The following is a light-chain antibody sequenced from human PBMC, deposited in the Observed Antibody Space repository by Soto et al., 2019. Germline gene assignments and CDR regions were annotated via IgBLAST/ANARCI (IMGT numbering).Light chain of an antibody. CDR3: QQYSISPIT. J-gene: IGKJ5*01. Sequence: DIQMTQSPSTLSASVGDRVTITCRASQSISSWLAWYQQKPGKAPKSLIYKASSLESGVPSRFSGGGSGTEFTLTISSLQPDDFATYYCQQYSISPITFGQGTRLEIK. CDR2: KAS. CDR1: QSISSW. V-gene: IGKV1-5*03.